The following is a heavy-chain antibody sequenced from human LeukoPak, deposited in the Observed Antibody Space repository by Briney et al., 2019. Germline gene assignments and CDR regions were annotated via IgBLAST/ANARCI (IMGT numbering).Heavy chain of an antibody. D-gene: IGHD1-1*01. CDR3: ASATTGTTSSLDFDY. CDR2: ITGGGGST. Sequence: PGGSLRLSCAASGFTFSNYGMNWVRQAPGKGLEWVSGITGGGGSTYYADSVKGRFTISRDNSKNTLYLQMNSLRAEDTAVYYCASATTGTTSSLDFDYWGQGTLVTVSS. J-gene: IGHJ4*02. CDR1: GFTFSNYG. V-gene: IGHV3-23*01.